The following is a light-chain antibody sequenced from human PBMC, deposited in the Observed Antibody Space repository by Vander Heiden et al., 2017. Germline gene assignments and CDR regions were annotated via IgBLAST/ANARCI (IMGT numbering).Light chain of an antibody. CDR2: AAS. J-gene: IGKJ1*01. V-gene: IGKV1-6*01. Sequence: AIQMTQSTCSLSASVGDRVTITCRASQGIRNDLGWYQQKPGKAPKLLIYAASSLQSGVPSRFSGSGSGTDFTLTISSLQPEDFATYYCLQDYNYPWTFGQGTKVEIK. CDR3: LQDYNYPWT. CDR1: QGIRND.